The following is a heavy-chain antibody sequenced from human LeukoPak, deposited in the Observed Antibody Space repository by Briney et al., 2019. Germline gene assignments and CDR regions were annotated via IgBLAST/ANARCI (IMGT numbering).Heavy chain of an antibody. Sequence: SETLSLTCTVSGGSISTNTYYWGWIRQPPGKGLEWIGSIHYSGSTYDNPSLKSRVTISVDTSKNQFSLKLSSVTATDTAVYYCAKTPLSKYSYYGMDVWGQGTTVTVSS. J-gene: IGHJ6*02. CDR1: GGSISTNTYY. CDR2: IHYSGST. V-gene: IGHV4-39*01. CDR3: AKTPLSKYSYYGMDV.